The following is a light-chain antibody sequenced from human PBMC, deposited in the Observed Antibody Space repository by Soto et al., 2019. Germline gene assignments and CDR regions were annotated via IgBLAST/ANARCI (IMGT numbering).Light chain of an antibody. CDR2: GNS. J-gene: IGLJ2*01. Sequence: QSVLTQPPSVSGAPGQRVTISCTGSSSNIGAGYDVHWYQQLPGTAPKLLIYGNSNRPSGVPDLFSGSKSGTSASLAITGLQAEDDADYYCQSYDSSLSGSVFGGGTKLTVL. CDR1: SSNIGAGYD. V-gene: IGLV1-40*01. CDR3: QSYDSSLSGSV.